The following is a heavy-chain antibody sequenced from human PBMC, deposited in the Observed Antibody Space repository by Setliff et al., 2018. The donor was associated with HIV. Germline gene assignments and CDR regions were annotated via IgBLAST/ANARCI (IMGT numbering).Heavy chain of an antibody. V-gene: IGHV4-59*10. CDR1: GGSLGGYY. CDR2: IFASGST. CDR3: AGYCGGGSCASI. D-gene: IGHD2-21*01. J-gene: IGHJ3*02. Sequence: SETLSLTCTVSGGSLGGYYWSWIRQPAGKRLEWIGRIFASGSTNSNSSLKGRLTMSVDTSRNHFPLKLNSVTTADTAMYYCAGYCGGGSCASIWGQGTMVTVSS.